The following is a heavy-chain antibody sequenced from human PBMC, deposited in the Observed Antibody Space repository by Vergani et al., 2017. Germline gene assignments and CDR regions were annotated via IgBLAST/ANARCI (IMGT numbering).Heavy chain of an antibody. CDR2: INYSGST. J-gene: IGHJ4*02. CDR1: GGSISSGGSY. V-gene: IGHV4-31*03. CDR3: AGAYDFWSGYYED. Sequence: QVQLQESGPGLVKPSQTLSLTCTVSGGSISSGGSYWSWIRQHPGKGLEWIGYINYSGSTYYNPSLKSRVTISVDTSKNQFTLKLSSVTAADTAVYYCAGAYDFWSGYYEDWGQGTLVTVSS. D-gene: IGHD3-3*01.